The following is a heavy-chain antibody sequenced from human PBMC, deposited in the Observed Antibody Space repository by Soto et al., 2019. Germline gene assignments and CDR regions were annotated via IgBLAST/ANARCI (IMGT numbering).Heavy chain of an antibody. CDR3: ATGSYYDY. V-gene: IGHV3-48*03. CDR2: ISNSGTTM. Sequence: EVQLVESGGGLVQPGGSLRLSCAASGFIFRSYEMNWVRQAPGKGLEWVSYISNSGTTMYYADSVKGRFTISRDNAQNSLYLQMSSLRAEDTAIYYCATGSYYDYWGQGALVTVSS. CDR1: GFIFRSYE. D-gene: IGHD7-27*01. J-gene: IGHJ4*02.